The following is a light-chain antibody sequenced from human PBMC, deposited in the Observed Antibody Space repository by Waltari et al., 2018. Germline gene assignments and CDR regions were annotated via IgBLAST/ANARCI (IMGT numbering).Light chain of an antibody. CDR3: GTWDNNLSALV. CDR2: ETE. V-gene: IGLV1-51*02. CDR1: TSNIGNNY. J-gene: IGLJ2*01. Sequence: QSVLTQPPSVSAAPGQKVTISCSGSTSNIGNNYVSWYQQLPGAATKVFIYETEKRPSGIPGRFSGSKSGTSASLGITGLQTGDEAAYYCGTWDNNLSALVFGGGTKLTVL.